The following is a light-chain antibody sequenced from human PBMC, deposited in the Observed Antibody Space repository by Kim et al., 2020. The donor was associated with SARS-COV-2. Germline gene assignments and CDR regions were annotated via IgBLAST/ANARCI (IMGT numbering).Light chain of an antibody. V-gene: IGLV2-14*03. J-gene: IGLJ2*01. Sequence: SITSACSGTSVDVGGYNYVSWYQQHPGKAPKLMICDVSNRPSGVSNRFSGSKSGNTASLTISGLQAEDEADYYCSSYTSSFTPVFGGGTQLTVL. CDR2: DVS. CDR1: SVDVGGYNY. CDR3: SSYTSSFTPV.